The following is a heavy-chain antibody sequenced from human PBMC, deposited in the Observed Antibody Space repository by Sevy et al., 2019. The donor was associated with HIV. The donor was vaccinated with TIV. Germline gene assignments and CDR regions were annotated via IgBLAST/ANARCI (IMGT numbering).Heavy chain of an antibody. CDR3: VREGLGGFSYSLDC. D-gene: IGHD5-18*01. CDR2: MKEDGSEK. V-gene: IGHV3-7*01. J-gene: IGHJ4*02. Sequence: SCAASGFTFSSYWMSWVRQAPGKGLEWVATMKEDGSEKSYVDSVKGRFTISRDNAKNSLYLQMNSLRVDDTALYYCVREGLGGFSYSLDCWGQGTLVTVSS. CDR1: GFTFSSYW.